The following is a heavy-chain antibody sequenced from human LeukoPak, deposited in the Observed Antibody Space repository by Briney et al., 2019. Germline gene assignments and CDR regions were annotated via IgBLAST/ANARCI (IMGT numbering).Heavy chain of an antibody. V-gene: IGHV3-30*18. J-gene: IGHJ5*02. D-gene: IGHD6-19*01. CDR2: ISYDGSNK. CDR1: GFTFSSYG. CDR3: AKDLREAVAGLPPNVFDP. Sequence: GSLRLSCAASGFTFSSYGMHWVRQAPGKGLEWVAVISYDGSNKYYADSVKGRFTISRDNSKNTLYLQMNSLRAEDTAVYYCAKDLREAVAGLPPNVFDPWGRGTMVTVSS.